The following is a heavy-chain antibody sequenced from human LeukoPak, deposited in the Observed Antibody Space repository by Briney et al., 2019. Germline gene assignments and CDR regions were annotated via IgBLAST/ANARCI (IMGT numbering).Heavy chain of an antibody. CDR1: GFTFSSYW. CDR3: AREGLWFGELSYYFDY. J-gene: IGHJ4*02. D-gene: IGHD3-10*01. V-gene: IGHV3-7*01. CDR2: IKQDGSEK. Sequence: PGGSLRLSCAASGFTFSSYWMSWVRQAPGKGLEWAANIKQDGSEKYYVDSVKGRFTISRDNAKNSLYLQMNSLRAEDTAVYYCAREGLWFGELSYYFDYWGQGTLVTVSS.